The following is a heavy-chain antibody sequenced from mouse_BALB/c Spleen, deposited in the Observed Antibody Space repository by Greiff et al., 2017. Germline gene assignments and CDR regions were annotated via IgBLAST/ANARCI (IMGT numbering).Heavy chain of an antibody. D-gene: IGHD2-4*01. CDR2: ISTYYGDD. V-gene: IGHV1S137*01. CDR1: GYTFTDYA. Sequence: VQLQQSGAELVRPGVSVKISCKGSGYTFTDYAMHWVKQSHAKSLEWIGVISTYYGDDSYNQKFKGKATMTVDKSSSTAYMELARLTSEDSAIYYCARPSTMITWFAYWGQGTLVTVSA. CDR3: ARPSTMITWFAY. J-gene: IGHJ3*01.